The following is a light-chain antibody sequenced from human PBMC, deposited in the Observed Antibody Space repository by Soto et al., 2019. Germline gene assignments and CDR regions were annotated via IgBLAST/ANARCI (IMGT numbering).Light chain of an antibody. V-gene: IGKV1-33*01. CDR2: DAS. Sequence: DIHMTQSPSSLSASVGYRFTITCRASQSISSYFNWYQQKPGKAPKLLIYDASDLETGVPSRFSGSGSGTGFTFTISSLQPEDFETYYCQQYESLPLTFGQGTRLEIK. CDR3: QQYESLPLT. CDR1: QSISSY. J-gene: IGKJ5*01.